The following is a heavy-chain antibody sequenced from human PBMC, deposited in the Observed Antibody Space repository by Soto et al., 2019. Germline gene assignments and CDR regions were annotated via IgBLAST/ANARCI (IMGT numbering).Heavy chain of an antibody. J-gene: IGHJ6*02. V-gene: IGHV3-48*02. D-gene: IGHD4-17*01. Sequence: GGSLILSWSSSGVPFSGHSGHWVRPAPGKGLEWVSYISGSSRSIYYADSVKGRFTISRDNAKNSLYLQMNSLRDEDTAVYYCARDTYGDFADYYAMDAWGQGTTVTAP. CDR3: ARDTYGDFADYYAMDA. CDR1: GVPFSGHS. CDR2: ISGSSRSI.